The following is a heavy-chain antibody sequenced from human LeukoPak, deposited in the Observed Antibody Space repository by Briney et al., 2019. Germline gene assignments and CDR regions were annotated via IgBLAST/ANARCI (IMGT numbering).Heavy chain of an antibody. J-gene: IGHJ4*02. V-gene: IGHV3-64*01. Sequence: PGGSLRLSCAASGFTFSSYAMHWVRQAPGKGLEYVSAISSNGGSTYYANSVKGRFTISRDNSKNTLYLQMGSLRAEDMAVYYCARVGIVGATLYYFDYWGQGTLVTVSP. CDR3: ARVGIVGATLYYFDY. CDR2: ISSNGGST. D-gene: IGHD1-26*01. CDR1: GFTFSSYA.